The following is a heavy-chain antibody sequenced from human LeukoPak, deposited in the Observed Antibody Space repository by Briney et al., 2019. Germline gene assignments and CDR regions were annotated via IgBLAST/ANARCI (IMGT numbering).Heavy chain of an antibody. D-gene: IGHD3-10*01. CDR3: TTGITMVRGVIINDY. V-gene: IGHV3-15*01. CDR1: GFTFSNAW. J-gene: IGHJ4*02. CDR2: IKSKTDGGTT. Sequence: AGGSLRLSCAASGFTFSNAWMSWVRQAPGKGLEWVGRIKSKTDGGTTDYAAPVKGRFTISRDDSKNTLYLQMNSLKTEDTAVYYCTTGITMVRGVIINDYWGQGTLVTVSS.